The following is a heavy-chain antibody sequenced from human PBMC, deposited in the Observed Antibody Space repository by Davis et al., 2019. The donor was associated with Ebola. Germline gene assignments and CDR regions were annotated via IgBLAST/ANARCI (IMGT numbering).Heavy chain of an antibody. V-gene: IGHV3-23*01. J-gene: IGHJ4*02. Sequence: GESLKISCAASGFTFSSYAMTWVRQAPGKGLELVSGISGSGGSTYYADSVKGRFTISRDTAKNTLYLQMNSLRVEDTAVYYCARDGDGSGSDFDYWGQGTLVTVAS. CDR3: ARDGDGSGSDFDY. CDR2: ISGSGGST. CDR1: GFTFSSYA. D-gene: IGHD3-22*01.